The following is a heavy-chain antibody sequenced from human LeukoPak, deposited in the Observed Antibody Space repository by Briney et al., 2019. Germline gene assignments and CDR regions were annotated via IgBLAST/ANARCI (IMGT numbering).Heavy chain of an antibody. CDR1: GHAFSSNY. D-gene: IGHD2-8*01. J-gene: IGHJ6*03. CDR3: ARGPNGPDYYYYMDV. Sequence: ASVKVSCKASGHAFSSNYIHWVRQAPGQGLEWMGIINPSGYTTYAQKFQGRVTMTRDTSTSTAYMELSRLRSDDTAVYYCARGPNGPDYYYYMDVWGKGTTVTISS. CDR2: INPSGYT. V-gene: IGHV1-46*01.